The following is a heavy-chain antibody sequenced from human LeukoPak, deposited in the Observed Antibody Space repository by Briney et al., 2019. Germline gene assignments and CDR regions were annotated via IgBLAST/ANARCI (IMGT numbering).Heavy chain of an antibody. CDR1: GFTFGNYA. CDR3: ARDPNGDYIGAFDFQR. J-gene: IGHJ1*01. CDR2: ISGIST. V-gene: IGHV3-23*01. Sequence: GGSLRLSCAASGFTFGNYALTWVRQAPGRGLEWVSSISGISTYYADSVKGRFSVSRDNYKNKLYLQMSSLRAEDTAVYYCARDPNGDYIGAFDFQRWGQGTLVTVSS. D-gene: IGHD4-17*01.